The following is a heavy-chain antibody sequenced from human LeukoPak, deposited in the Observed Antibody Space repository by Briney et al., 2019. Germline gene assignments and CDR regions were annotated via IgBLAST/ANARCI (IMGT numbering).Heavy chain of an antibody. V-gene: IGHV4-39*07. CDR3: AREQVHDDSSGYPISYDY. CDR2: IYYSGST. CDR1: GGSISSSSYY. D-gene: IGHD3-22*01. J-gene: IGHJ4*02. Sequence: PSETLSLTCTVSGGSISSSSYYWGWIRQPPGKGLEWIGSIYYSGSTNYNPSLKSRVTISVDTSKNQFSLKLSSVTAADTAVYYCAREQVHDDSSGYPISYDYWGQGTLVTVSS.